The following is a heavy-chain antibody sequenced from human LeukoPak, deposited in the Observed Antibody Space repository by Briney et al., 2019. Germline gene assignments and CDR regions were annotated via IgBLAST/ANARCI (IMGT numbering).Heavy chain of an antibody. Sequence: ASAKVSCKASGYTFISYYIHWVRQAPGQGLEWMGIISPSGGSTIYAQKFQGRVTMTRDTSTSTVYMELSSLRSEDTAVYYCARGYTYYYDSSDSGDAFDIWGQGTMVTVSS. CDR3: ARGYTYYYDSSDSGDAFDI. V-gene: IGHV1-46*01. CDR2: ISPSGGST. CDR1: GYTFISYY. J-gene: IGHJ3*02. D-gene: IGHD3-22*01.